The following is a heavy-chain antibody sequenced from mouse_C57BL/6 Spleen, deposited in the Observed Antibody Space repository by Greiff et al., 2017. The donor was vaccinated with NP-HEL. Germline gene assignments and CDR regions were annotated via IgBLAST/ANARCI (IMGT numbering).Heavy chain of an antibody. J-gene: IGHJ3*01. V-gene: IGHV5-4*01. CDR1: GFTFSSYA. CDR3: ARDGAGWFAY. Sequence: DVHLVESGGGLVKPGGSQKLSCAASGFTFSSYAMSWVRQTPEKRLEWVATISDGGSYTYYPDNVKGRFTISRDNAKNNLYLQMSHLKSEDTAMYYCARDGAGWFAYWGQGTLVTVSA. CDR2: ISDGGSYT.